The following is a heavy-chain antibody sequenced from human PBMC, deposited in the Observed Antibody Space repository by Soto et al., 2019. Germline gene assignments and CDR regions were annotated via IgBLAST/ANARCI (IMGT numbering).Heavy chain of an antibody. CDR3: ARGRFDFIWGTPAPYLDY. CDR1: GDSISTYY. J-gene: IGHJ4*02. V-gene: IGHV4-59*01. Sequence: SETLSLTCTVSGDSISTYYWTWIRQPPGKGLEWIGYIYNSASTKYNPSLKSRVTISVDTSKNQFSLKLSSVTTADTAVYYCARGRFDFIWGTPAPYLDYWGQGALVTGLL. D-gene: IGHD3-16*01. CDR2: IYNSAST.